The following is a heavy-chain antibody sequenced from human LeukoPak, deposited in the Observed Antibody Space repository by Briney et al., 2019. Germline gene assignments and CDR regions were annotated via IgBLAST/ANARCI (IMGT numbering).Heavy chain of an antibody. CDR1: GFSFSTYA. V-gene: IGHV3-23*01. J-gene: IGHJ4*02. Sequence: PGGSLGLSCAASGFSFSTYAMSWVPQAPGKGLDWVSTVGDVCRDTHYADSVKGRFTVSRADSNNTLYLQMNSLRADDTAVYYGAKALDGDYGRFHYWGQGTLVTVSS. CDR2: VGDVCRDT. D-gene: IGHD4-17*01. CDR3: AKALDGDYGRFHY.